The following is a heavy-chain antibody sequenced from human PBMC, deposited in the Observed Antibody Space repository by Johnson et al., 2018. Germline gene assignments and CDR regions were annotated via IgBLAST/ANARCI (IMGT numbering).Heavy chain of an antibody. V-gene: IGHV3-74*01. Sequence: VQLQESGGGLVQPGGSLRLSCVASGFTFSSYWMHWVRQDPGKGLVWVSRSYSDGSIRNYADSVKGRFTISRDNAKNTLYLQMNSLRAEDTAVYYCARTEYSSSSSAFDIWGQGTMVTVSS. D-gene: IGHD6-6*01. CDR2: SYSDGSIR. CDR3: ARTEYSSSSSAFDI. J-gene: IGHJ3*02. CDR1: GFTFSSYW.